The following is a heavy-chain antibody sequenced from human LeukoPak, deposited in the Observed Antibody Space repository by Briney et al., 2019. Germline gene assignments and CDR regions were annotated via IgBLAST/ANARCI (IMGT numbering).Heavy chain of an antibody. V-gene: IGHV3-48*01. D-gene: IGHD4-17*01. CDR3: ARDGIGLDYGDYIDY. Sequence: GGSLRLSCAASGFTFSSYSMNWVRQAPGKGLEWVSYISSSSSTIYYADSVKGRFTISRDNSKNTLYLQMNSLRAGDTAVYYCARDGIGLDYGDYIDYWGQGTLVTVSS. CDR2: ISSSSSTI. CDR1: GFTFSSYS. J-gene: IGHJ4*02.